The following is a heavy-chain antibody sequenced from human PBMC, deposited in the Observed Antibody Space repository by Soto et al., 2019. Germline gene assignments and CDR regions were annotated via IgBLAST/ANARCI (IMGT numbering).Heavy chain of an antibody. V-gene: IGHV4-39*01. CDR2: IYYSGST. J-gene: IGHJ3*02. Sequence: TLSLTCTVSGGSISSSSYYWGWIRQPPGKGLEWIGSIYYSGSTYYNPSLKSRVTISVDTSKNQFSLKLSSVTAADTAVYYCARRYYYDSSGYYYAFDIWGQGTMVTVSS. CDR3: ARRYYYDSSGYYYAFDI. CDR1: GGSISSSSYY. D-gene: IGHD3-22*01.